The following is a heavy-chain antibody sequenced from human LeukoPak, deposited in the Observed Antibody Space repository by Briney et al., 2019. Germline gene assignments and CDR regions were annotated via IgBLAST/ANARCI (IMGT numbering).Heavy chain of an antibody. Sequence: EAGPTLVNPTQPLTLTCTFAGFSRERYGVGVDWIWQPPVKALEWLPLLYWNDNKAYSPSLKSRLTITDDTSKNEVVLTLSDMDPADTATYYCAHRPSTLGSAFDVWGQGTLVTVSS. CDR1: GFSRERYGVG. CDR2: LYWNDNK. V-gene: IGHV2-5*01. CDR3: AHRPSTLGSAFDV. D-gene: IGHD1-26*01. J-gene: IGHJ3*01.